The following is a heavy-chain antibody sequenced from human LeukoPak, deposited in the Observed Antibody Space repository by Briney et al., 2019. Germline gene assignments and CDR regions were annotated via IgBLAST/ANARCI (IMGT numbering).Heavy chain of an antibody. V-gene: IGHV3-48*03. Sequence: PGGSLRLSCAASGFTFSSYVMNWVRQAPGKGLEWVSYISSSGSTIYYADSVKGRFTISRDNAKNSLYLQMNSLRAEDTAVYYCARDHSYGYSDYWGQGTLVTVSS. CDR1: GFTFSSYV. D-gene: IGHD5-18*01. CDR3: ARDHSYGYSDY. CDR2: ISSSGSTI. J-gene: IGHJ4*02.